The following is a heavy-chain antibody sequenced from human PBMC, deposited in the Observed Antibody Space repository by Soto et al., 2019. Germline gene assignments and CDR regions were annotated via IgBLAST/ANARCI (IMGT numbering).Heavy chain of an antibody. D-gene: IGHD6-13*01. V-gene: IGHV1-69*13. CDR3: ARVNDIAALYYCYGMDV. Sequence: SVKVSCKASGGTFSSYAISWVRQAPGQGLEWMGGIIPIFGTANYAQKFQGRVTITADESTSTAYMELSSLRSEDTAVYYCARVNDIAALYYCYGMDVWGQGTTVTVSS. J-gene: IGHJ6*02. CDR2: IIPIFGTA. CDR1: GGTFSSYA.